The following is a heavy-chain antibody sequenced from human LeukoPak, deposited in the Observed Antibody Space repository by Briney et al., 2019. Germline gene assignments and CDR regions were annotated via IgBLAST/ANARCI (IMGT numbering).Heavy chain of an antibody. J-gene: IGHJ4*02. CDR2: INHDGSEK. D-gene: IGHD6-13*01. V-gene: IGHV3-7*05. CDR3: TTCDSRLTDY. CDR1: AFNFNSYW. Sequence: AGSLRLSTAASAFNFNSYWISWVRQDPGKGLEWLANINHDGSEKYYVDSVKGRFTISRDNAKNSLYLQMNTLRSEDTAVYYCTTCDSRLTDYWGQGTLVTVAS.